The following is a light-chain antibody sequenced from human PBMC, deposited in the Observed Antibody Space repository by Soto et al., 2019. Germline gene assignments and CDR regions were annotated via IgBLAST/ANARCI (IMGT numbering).Light chain of an antibody. V-gene: IGLV1-44*01. CDR2: NNN. CDR3: AAWDDSLKGHV. CDR1: SSNIGTNA. Sequence: QSVVAPPPPASGGPGERVPSSFFGGSSNIGTNAVNWYQQLPGTAPKLLIYNNNQRPPGVPARFSGSKHGTSASLATSGLKYEDEVAYYCAAWDDSLKGHVVGTRTKV. J-gene: IGLJ1*01.